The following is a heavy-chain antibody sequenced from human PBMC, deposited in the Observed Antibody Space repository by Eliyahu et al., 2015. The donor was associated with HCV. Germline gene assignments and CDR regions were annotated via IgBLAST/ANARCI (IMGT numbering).Heavy chain of an antibody. CDR2: IYIGGST. V-gene: IGHV3-53*01. Sequence: EVQLVESGGGLIQPGGSLRLTCAASGVIVSSNXMNLGRQGPGKGVEWVXVIYIGGSTFYADSVRGRFTISRDNSKNMVFLQMNSLRAEDTAMYYCARAVGYSSDWYGWLDPWGQGTLVTVSS. CDR3: ARAVGYSSDWYGWLDP. D-gene: IGHD6-13*01. CDR1: GVIVSSNX. J-gene: IGHJ5*02.